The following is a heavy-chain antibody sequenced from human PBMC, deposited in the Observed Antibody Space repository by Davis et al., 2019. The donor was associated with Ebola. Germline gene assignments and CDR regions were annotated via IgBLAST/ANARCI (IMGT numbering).Heavy chain of an antibody. Sequence: AASVKVSCKASGYTFTSYYMHWVRQAPGQGLEWMGIINPNSGGTNYAQKFQGRVTMTRDTSISTAYMELSSLRSEDTAVYYCARERVRGVIRDYYYYGMDVWGKGTTVTVSS. D-gene: IGHD3-10*01. CDR3: ARERVRGVIRDYYYYGMDV. V-gene: IGHV1-2*02. CDR2: INPNSGGT. J-gene: IGHJ6*04. CDR1: GYTFTSYY.